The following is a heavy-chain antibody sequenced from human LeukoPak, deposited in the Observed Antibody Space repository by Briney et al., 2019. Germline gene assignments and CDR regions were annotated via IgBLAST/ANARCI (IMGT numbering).Heavy chain of an antibody. Sequence: SETLSLTCTVSGGSISSYSYYWGWIRQPPGKGLEWIGSIYYSGSTYYNPSLKSRVTISVDTSKNQFSLKLSSVTAADTAVYYCARHRRDYYGSGRMYYFDYWGQGTLVTVSS. V-gene: IGHV4-39*01. D-gene: IGHD3-10*01. J-gene: IGHJ4*02. CDR3: ARHRRDYYGSGRMYYFDY. CDR1: GGSISSYSYY. CDR2: IYYSGST.